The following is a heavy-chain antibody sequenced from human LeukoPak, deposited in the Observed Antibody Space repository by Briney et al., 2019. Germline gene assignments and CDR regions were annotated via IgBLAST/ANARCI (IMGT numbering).Heavy chain of an antibody. CDR3: ARTFVDFWSGYYRRDWFDP. Sequence: ASVKVSCKASGYTFTSYDINWVRQATGQGLEWMGWMNPNSGNTGYAQKFQGRVTITRDTSINAVYMELSSLRSDDTAIYYCARTFVDFWSGYYRRDWFDPWGQGTLVTVSS. CDR2: MNPNSGNT. CDR1: GYTFTSYD. D-gene: IGHD3-3*01. J-gene: IGHJ5*02. V-gene: IGHV1-8*03.